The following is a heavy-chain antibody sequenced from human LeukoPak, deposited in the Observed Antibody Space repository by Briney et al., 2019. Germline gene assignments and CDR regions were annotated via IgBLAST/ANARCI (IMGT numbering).Heavy chain of an antibody. CDR1: GFAFSSHW. Sequence: GGSLRLSCAASGFAFSSHWMHWVRQAPGKGLEWVSRINSDGSSSSYADSVKGRFTISRDNAKSTLYLQMNRLRAEDTAVYYCIRGPTYFDYWGQGTLVTVSS. J-gene: IGHJ4*02. V-gene: IGHV3-74*01. CDR3: IRGPTYFDY. CDR2: INSDGSSS.